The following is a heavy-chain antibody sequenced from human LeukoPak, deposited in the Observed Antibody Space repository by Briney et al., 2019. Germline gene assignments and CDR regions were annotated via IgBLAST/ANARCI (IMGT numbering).Heavy chain of an antibody. Sequence: SETLSLTCAVYGGSFSGYYWSWIRQPPGKGLEWIGEINHSGSTNYNPSLKSRVTISVDTSKNQFSLKLSSVTAADTAVYYCARGRGYRYGYPRSQFFDYWGQGTLVTVSS. CDR1: GGSFSGYY. CDR2: INHSGST. D-gene: IGHD5-18*01. V-gene: IGHV4-34*01. J-gene: IGHJ4*02. CDR3: ARGRGYRYGYPRSQFFDY.